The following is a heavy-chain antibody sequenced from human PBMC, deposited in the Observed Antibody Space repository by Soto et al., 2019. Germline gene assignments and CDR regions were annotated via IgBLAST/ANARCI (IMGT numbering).Heavy chain of an antibody. Sequence: QLGESGGGVVQPGGSLRLSCAASGFTFSLYGMHWVRQAPGKGLEWVAVTSYDGSNKYYADSVKGRFTISRDNSKNTLYLQMNSLRAEDTAVYYCAKDSGYSGYDVYDYYYGMDVWGQGTTVTVSS. CDR1: GFTFSLYG. J-gene: IGHJ6*02. D-gene: IGHD5-12*01. V-gene: IGHV3-30*18. CDR2: TSYDGSNK. CDR3: AKDSGYSGYDVYDYYYGMDV.